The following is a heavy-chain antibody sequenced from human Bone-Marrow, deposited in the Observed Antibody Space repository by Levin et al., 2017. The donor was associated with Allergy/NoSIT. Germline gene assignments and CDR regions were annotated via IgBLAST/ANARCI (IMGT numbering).Heavy chain of an antibody. D-gene: IGHD4-17*01. CDR2: ISANGGST. CDR1: GFTFSIYA. J-gene: IGHJ4*02. V-gene: IGHV3-23*01. CDR3: AKRTQSTVTKDFDY. Sequence: PGGSLRLSCAASGFTFSIYAMSWVRQAPGKGLEWVSAISANGGSTYYADSVKGRFTISRDNSKNTLYLQMNSLRAEDTAVYYCAKRTQSTVTKDFDYWGQGTLVTVSS.